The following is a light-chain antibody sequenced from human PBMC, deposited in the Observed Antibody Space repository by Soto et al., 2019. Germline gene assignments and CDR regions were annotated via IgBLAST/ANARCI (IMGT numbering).Light chain of an antibody. CDR1: SSNIGAGYD. V-gene: IGLV1-40*01. CDR3: QSYDSSLSGYV. J-gene: IGLJ1*01. CDR2: GNS. Sequence: QSALTQPPSVSGAPGQRVTIFCTGSSSNIGAGYDVHWYQQLPGTAPKLLIYGNSNRPSGVPDRFSGSKSGTAASLALTGLQAEDEADYYCQSYDSSLSGYVFGTGTKVTVL.